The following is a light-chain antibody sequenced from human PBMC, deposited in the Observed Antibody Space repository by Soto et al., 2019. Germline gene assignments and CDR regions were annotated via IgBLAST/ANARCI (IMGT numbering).Light chain of an antibody. CDR1: SSNIGKYH. J-gene: IGLJ3*02. CDR3: GTWDSSLSAGV. V-gene: IGLV1-51*01. CDR2: DTS. Sequence: QSVLTQPPSVSAAPGQKVTISCSGSSSNIGKYHVSWYHQVPGTAPKLLIHDTSERPSGIPDRFSGSKSGTSATLGITGLQTGDEADYYCGTWDSSLSAGVFGGGTQLTVL.